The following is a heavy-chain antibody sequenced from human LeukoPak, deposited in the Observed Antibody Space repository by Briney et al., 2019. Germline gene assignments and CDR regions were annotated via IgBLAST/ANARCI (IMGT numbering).Heavy chain of an antibody. J-gene: IGHJ3*02. V-gene: IGHV2-5*02. Sequence: SGPTLVKPTQTLTLTCTFSGFSLSTSGVGVGWIRQPPGKALDWLALIYWDYDKRYSPSLKSRLTITKDTYKNQVVLTMTNMDPVDTATYYCARKNYGDYGVGAFDIWGQGTMVTVSS. CDR2: IYWDYDK. CDR3: ARKNYGDYGVGAFDI. CDR1: GFSLSTSGVG. D-gene: IGHD4-17*01.